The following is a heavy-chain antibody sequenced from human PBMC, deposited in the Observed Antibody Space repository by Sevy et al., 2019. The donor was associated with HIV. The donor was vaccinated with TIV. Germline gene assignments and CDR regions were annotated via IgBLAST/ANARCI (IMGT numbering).Heavy chain of an antibody. Sequence: GGSLRLSCAASGFTFSSYAMSWFRQAPGKGLEWVSTIRDSGESTFNADSVKGRFTISRDNSKNTLYLQMNSLRADDTAVYYCATGGDFWSGYSNDAFDIWGKGTMVTVSS. V-gene: IGHV3-23*01. D-gene: IGHD3-3*01. CDR1: GFTFSSYA. J-gene: IGHJ3*02. CDR2: IRDSGEST. CDR3: ATGGDFWSGYSNDAFDI.